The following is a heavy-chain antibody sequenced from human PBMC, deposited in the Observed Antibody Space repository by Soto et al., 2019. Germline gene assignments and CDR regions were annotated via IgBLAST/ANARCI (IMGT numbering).Heavy chain of an antibody. CDR3: ARALYYYDNSGLAF. CDR2: INIYGGGT. J-gene: IGHJ4*02. D-gene: IGHD3-22*01. Sequence: QVHLEQSGPEVKKPGASVKVSCKASGYTFTSYGISWVRLAPGQGLEWMGWINIYGGGTNYAQKYQDRVTMTRDTSTNTVSLEMRSLTSDDTAIYYCARALYYYDNSGLAFWGQGTLVTVSS. V-gene: IGHV1-18*01. CDR1: GYTFTSYG.